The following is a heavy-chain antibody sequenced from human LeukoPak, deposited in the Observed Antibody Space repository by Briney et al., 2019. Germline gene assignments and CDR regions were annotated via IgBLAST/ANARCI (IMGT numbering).Heavy chain of an antibody. V-gene: IGHV5-51*01. Sequence: GESLKISCKGSGYSFTSYWIGWVRQMPGKGLEWMWIIYPGDSDTRYSPSFQGQVTISADKSISTAYLQWSSLKASDTAMYYCARGLDSSSWYWLVFDYWGQGTLVTVSS. CDR3: ARGLDSSSWYWLVFDY. J-gene: IGHJ4*02. CDR2: IYPGDSDT. CDR1: GYSFTSYW. D-gene: IGHD6-13*01.